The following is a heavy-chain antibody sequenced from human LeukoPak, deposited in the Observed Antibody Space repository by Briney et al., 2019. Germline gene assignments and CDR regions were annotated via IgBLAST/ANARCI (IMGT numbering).Heavy chain of an antibody. Sequence: SVKISCKASGFTFTSSAVQWVRQARGQRLEWIGWIVVGSGNTNYAQKFQERVTITRDMSTSTAYMELSSLRSEDTAVYYCAGARLGVRGVIEIDYWGQGTLVTVSS. CDR3: AGARLGVRGVIEIDY. J-gene: IGHJ4*02. CDR1: GFTFTSSA. CDR2: IVVGSGNT. D-gene: IGHD3-10*01. V-gene: IGHV1-58*01.